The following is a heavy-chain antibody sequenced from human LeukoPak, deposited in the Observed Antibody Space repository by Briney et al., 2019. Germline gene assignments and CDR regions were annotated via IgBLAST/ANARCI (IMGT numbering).Heavy chain of an antibody. J-gene: IGHJ4*02. CDR2: IRSKAYGGTT. V-gene: IGHV3-49*03. D-gene: IGHD3-22*01. Sequence: PGGSLRLSCTASGFTFGDYAMSWFRQAPGKGLEWVGFIRSKAYGGTTEYAASVKGRFTISRDDSKSIAYLQMNSLKTEDTAVYYCTRTPAYYYDSSGYWPSVFDYWGQGTLVTVSS. CDR1: GFTFGDYA. CDR3: TRTPAYYYDSSGYWPSVFDY.